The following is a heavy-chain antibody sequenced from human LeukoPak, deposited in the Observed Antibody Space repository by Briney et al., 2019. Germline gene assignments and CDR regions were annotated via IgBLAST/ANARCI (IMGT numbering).Heavy chain of an antibody. J-gene: IGHJ4*02. V-gene: IGHV3-21*01. Sequence: GGSLRLSCAASGFTFSGYSMNWVRQAPGKGLEWVSSISSSSSYIYYADSVKGRFTISRDNAKNSLYLQMNSLRAEDTAVYYCARNYDSSGYYFDYWGQGTLVTVSS. CDR1: GFTFSGYS. CDR3: ARNYDSSGYYFDY. D-gene: IGHD3-22*01. CDR2: ISSSSSYI.